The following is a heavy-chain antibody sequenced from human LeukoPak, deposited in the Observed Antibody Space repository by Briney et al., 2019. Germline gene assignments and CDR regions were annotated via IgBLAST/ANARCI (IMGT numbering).Heavy chain of an antibody. V-gene: IGHV3-9*01. CDR3: AKGDPIAVAGMFDY. Sequence: GGSLRLSCAASGFTFDDYAMHWVRQAPGKGLEWVSGISWNSGSIGYADSVKGRFTISRDNAKNSLYLQMNSLRAEDTALYYCAKGDPIAVAGMFDYWGQGTLVSVSS. CDR1: GFTFDDYA. CDR2: ISWNSGSI. D-gene: IGHD6-19*01. J-gene: IGHJ4*02.